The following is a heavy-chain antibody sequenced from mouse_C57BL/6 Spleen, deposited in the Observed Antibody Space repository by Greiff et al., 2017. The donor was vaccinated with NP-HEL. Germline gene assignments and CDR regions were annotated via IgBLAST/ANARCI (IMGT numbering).Heavy chain of an antibody. V-gene: IGHV1-54*01. D-gene: IGHD6-5*01. J-gene: IGHJ4*01. CDR2: INPGSGGT. CDR3: AKGGLYAVGG. Sequence: VQLQQSGAELVRPGTSVKVSCKASGYAFTNYLIEWVKQRPGQGLEWIGVINPGSGGTNYNEKFKGKATLTADKSSSTAYMQLSSLTSEDSAVYFCAKGGLYAVGGWGKGTTVTVS. CDR1: GYAFTNYL.